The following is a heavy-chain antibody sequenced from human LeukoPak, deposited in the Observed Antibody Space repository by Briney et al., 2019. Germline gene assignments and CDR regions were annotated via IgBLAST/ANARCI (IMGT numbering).Heavy chain of an antibody. D-gene: IGHD6-19*01. CDR2: ISYDGSNR. Sequence: GRSLRLSCAASGFTFSSYGMHWVRQAPGKGLEWVAVISYDGSNRYYADSVKGRFTISRDNSKNTLYLQMNSLRAEDTAVYYCAKTSSRSGWYSSYYGMDVWGQGTTVTVSS. J-gene: IGHJ6*02. V-gene: IGHV3-30*18. CDR1: GFTFSSYG. CDR3: AKTSSRSGWYSSYYGMDV.